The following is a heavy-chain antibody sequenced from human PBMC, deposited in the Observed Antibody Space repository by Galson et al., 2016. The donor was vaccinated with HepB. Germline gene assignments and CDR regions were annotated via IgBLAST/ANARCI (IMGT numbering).Heavy chain of an antibody. Sequence: QSGAEVKKPGESLRISCKGSGYSFSNHWITWVRQMPGKGLEWMGRIDPSDSYANYSPSFQGHVTISADKSISTPYLQWSSLKAADTAMYYCARHSAEGTALTWFDSWGQGTLVTVSS. D-gene: IGHD1/OR15-1a*01. V-gene: IGHV5-10-1*01. CDR2: IDPSDSYA. CDR3: ARHSAEGTALTWFDS. J-gene: IGHJ5*01. CDR1: GYSFSNHW.